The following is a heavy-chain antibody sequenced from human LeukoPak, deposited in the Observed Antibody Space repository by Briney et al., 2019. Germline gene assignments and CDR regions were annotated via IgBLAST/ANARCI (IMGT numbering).Heavy chain of an antibody. CDR1: GGSISSSSYY. V-gene: IGHV4-39*07. J-gene: IGHJ3*02. Sequence: SETLSLTCTVSGGSISSSSYYWGWIRQPPGKGLEWIGSIYYSGSTNYNPSLKSRVTISVDTSKNQFSLKLSSVTAADTAVYYCARGGSSGWNDAFDIWGQGTMVIVSS. D-gene: IGHD6-19*01. CDR2: IYYSGST. CDR3: ARGGSSGWNDAFDI.